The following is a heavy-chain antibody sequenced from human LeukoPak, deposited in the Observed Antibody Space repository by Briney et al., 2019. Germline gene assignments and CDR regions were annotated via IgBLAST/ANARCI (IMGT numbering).Heavy chain of an antibody. J-gene: IGHJ4*02. CDR3: ASIFSSGYSYFDY. CDR1: GFSFSGYG. V-gene: IGHV3-30*02. D-gene: IGHD5-18*01. CDR2: IRYDGSNE. Sequence: GGSLRLSCAASGFSFSGYGMHWVRQAPGKGLEWVAFIRYDGSNEYYADSVKGRFTISRDKSKNTLSLQMNGLRVEDTAVYYCASIFSSGYSYFDYWGQGTLVTVSS.